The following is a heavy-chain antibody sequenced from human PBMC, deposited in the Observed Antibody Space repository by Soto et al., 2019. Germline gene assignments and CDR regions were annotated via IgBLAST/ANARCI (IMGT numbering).Heavy chain of an antibody. Sequence: ASVKVSCKASGYTFTGYYMHWVRQAPGQGLEWMGWINPNSGGTNYAQKFQGRVTITRDTSASTAYMELRSLRSDDTAMYYCARDLPPVDYWGQGTLVTVSS. CDR3: ARDLPPVDY. CDR2: INPNSGGT. J-gene: IGHJ4*02. CDR1: GYTFTGYY. V-gene: IGHV1-2*02.